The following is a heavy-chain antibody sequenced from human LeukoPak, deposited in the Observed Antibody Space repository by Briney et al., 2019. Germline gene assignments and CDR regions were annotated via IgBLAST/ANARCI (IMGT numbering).Heavy chain of an antibody. V-gene: IGHV3-48*01. J-gene: IGHJ4*02. Sequence: QPGGSLRLSCAASGFTFSSYSMNWVRQAPGKGLEWVSYISSSSNTIHYADSVKGRFTISRDNAKNSLYLQMNSLRVEDTAVYYCARGGSSGSMIYWGQGTLVTVSS. CDR3: ARGGSSGSMIY. CDR2: ISSSSNTI. CDR1: GFTFSSYS. D-gene: IGHD3-22*01.